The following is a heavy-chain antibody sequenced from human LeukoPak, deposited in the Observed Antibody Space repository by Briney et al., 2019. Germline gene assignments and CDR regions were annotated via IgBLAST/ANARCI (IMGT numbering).Heavy chain of an antibody. Sequence: GRSLRLSCAASGFTFSSYGMHWVRQAPGKGLEWVAVISYDGSNKYYADSVKGRFTISRDNSKNTLYLQMNSLRADDTAVYYYARGESMFWGVIYPPADPWGQGTLVTVSS. CDR2: ISYDGSNK. V-gene: IGHV3-30*03. D-gene: IGHD3-10*01. CDR1: GFTFSSYG. J-gene: IGHJ5*02. CDR3: ARGESMFWGVIYPPADP.